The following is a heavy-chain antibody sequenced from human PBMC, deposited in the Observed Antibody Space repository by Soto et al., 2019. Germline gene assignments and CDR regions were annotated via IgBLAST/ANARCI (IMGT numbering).Heavy chain of an antibody. D-gene: IGHD3-22*01. V-gene: IGHV4-4*07. J-gene: IGHJ4*02. CDR2: IYTSGST. Sequence: XETLSLTCTVSGCSISSYYWTWIRKPAGKGLEWIGRIYTSGSTNYNPSLKSRVTMSVDTSKNQFSLKLSSVTAADTAVYYCARGASYYYDSSGLRAFDYWGQGTLVTVS. CDR3: ARGASYYYDSSGLRAFDY. CDR1: GCSISSYY.